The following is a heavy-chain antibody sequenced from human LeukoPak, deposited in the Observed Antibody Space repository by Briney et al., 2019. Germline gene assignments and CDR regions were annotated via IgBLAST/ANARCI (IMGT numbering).Heavy chain of an antibody. CDR3: VSGGSYLTK. V-gene: IGHV4-59*01. CDR2: IYFSGTT. J-gene: IGHJ4*02. CDR1: GGSISSY. Sequence: PSETLSLTCTVSGGSISSYWSWIRQSPGKGLEWIGYIYFSGTTNYNPSLKSRLTITIDTSRNQFSLKLSSVTAADTAIYNCVSGGSYLTKWGQGTLVTVSS. D-gene: IGHD3-10*01.